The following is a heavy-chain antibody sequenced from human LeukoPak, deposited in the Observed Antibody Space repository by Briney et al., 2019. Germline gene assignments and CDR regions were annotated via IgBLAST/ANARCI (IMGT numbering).Heavy chain of an antibody. J-gene: IGHJ3*02. V-gene: IGHV4-61*02. CDR3: ARDGPGAFDI. CDR1: GGSISSGSYY. Sequence: SETLSLTCTVSGGSISSGSYYWSWIRQPAGKGLEWIGRIYTSGSTNYNPSLKSRVTISVDTSKNQFSLKLSSVTAADTAVHYCARDGPGAFDIWGQGTMVTVSS. CDR2: IYTSGST.